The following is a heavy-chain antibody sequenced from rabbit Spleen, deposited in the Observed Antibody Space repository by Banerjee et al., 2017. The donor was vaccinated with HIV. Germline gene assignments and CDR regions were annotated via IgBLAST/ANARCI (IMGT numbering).Heavy chain of an antibody. CDR3: ARAIVPWLGLTRLDL. D-gene: IGHD4-1*01. CDR2: IDPIFGVS. Sequence: QEQLVESGGDLVKPEGFLTRTCTASGFSFSSSYWICWVRQAPGKGLEWIGYIDPIFGVSYYATWVNGRFTISSHDAQNTLYLQLNSLTAADTATYFCARAIVPWLGLTRLDLWGQGTLVTVS. CDR1: GFSFSSSYW. J-gene: IGHJ3*01. V-gene: IGHV1S45*01.